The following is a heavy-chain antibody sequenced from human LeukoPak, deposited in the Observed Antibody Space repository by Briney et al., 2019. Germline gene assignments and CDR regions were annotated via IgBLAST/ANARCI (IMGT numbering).Heavy chain of an antibody. CDR1: GFTFSSYA. V-gene: IGHV3-30*01. CDR2: ISYDGTNK. D-gene: IGHD3-16*01. CDR3: ARDQGSLPVWFYYYMDG. Sequence: RPGRSLRLSCAASGFTFSSYAMHWVRQAPGKGLEWLAVISYDGTNKYYADSVKGRFTISRDNSKNTLYLQMNSLRDEDMAVYYCARDQGSLPVWFYYYMDGWGSGTTVTVSS. J-gene: IGHJ6*03.